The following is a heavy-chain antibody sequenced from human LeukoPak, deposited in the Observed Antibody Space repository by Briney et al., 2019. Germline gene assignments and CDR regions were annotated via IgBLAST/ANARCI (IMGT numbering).Heavy chain of an antibody. D-gene: IGHD3-3*01. CDR2: MYYSGNT. CDR3: ARLPPYDFWSGYSPGFDY. V-gene: IGHV4-39*01. J-gene: IGHJ4*02. CDR1: GGSISSSSHY. Sequence: SETLSLTCTVSGGSISSSSHYWGWIRQPPGKGLEWIASMYYSGNTYYNPSLKSRVTISVDTSKNQFSLKLSSVTAADTAVYYCARLPPYDFWSGYSPGFDYWGQGTLVTVSS.